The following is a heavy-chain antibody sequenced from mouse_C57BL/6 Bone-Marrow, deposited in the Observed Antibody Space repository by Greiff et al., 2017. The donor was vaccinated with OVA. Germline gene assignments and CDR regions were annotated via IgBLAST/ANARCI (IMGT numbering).Heavy chain of an antibody. CDR3: ARGDYSDWYFDV. J-gene: IGHJ1*03. Sequence: VKLVESGAALARPGASVKLSCKASGYTFTSYGISWVKQRTGQGLEWIGEIYPRSGNTYYNEKFKGKATLTADKSSSTAYMELRSLTSEDSAVYFCARGDYSDWYFDVWGTGTTVTVSS. V-gene: IGHV1-81*01. CDR2: IYPRSGNT. CDR1: GYTFTSYG. D-gene: IGHD1-1*01.